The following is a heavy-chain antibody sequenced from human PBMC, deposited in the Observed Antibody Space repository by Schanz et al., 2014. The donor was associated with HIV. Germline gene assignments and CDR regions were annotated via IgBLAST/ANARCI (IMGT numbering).Heavy chain of an antibody. V-gene: IGHV3-33*06. J-gene: IGHJ4*02. CDR3: AKRIIFGVVFPANFDY. D-gene: IGHD3-3*01. CDR1: GFTFRSYG. CDR2: TWYDGSNK. Sequence: QVQLVESGGGVVQPGRSLRLSCAASGFTFRSYGMHWVRQAPGKGLEWVAVTWYDGSNKYYADSVKGRFTISRDNSKSTVYLQMNSLRAEDTAVYYCAKRIIFGVVFPANFDYWGQGTLVTVSS.